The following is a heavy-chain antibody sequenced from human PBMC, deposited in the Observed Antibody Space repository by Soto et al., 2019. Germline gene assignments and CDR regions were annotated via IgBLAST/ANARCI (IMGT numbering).Heavy chain of an antibody. CDR1: GYTFTSYG. J-gene: IGHJ4*02. Sequence: EASVKVSCKASGYTFTSYGISWVRQAPGQGLEWMGWISAYNGNTNYAQKLQGRVTMTTDTSTSTAYMELRSPRSDDTAVYYCAREFSSGSNDYWGQGTLVTVSS. V-gene: IGHV1-18*01. D-gene: IGHD6-19*01. CDR3: AREFSSGSNDY. CDR2: ISAYNGNT.